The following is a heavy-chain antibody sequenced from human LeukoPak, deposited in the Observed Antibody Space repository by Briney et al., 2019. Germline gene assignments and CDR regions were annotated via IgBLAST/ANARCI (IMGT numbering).Heavy chain of an antibody. CDR1: GGSISGGSYY. CDR3: ARGEYGLFDY. J-gene: IGHJ4*02. CDR2: IYYSGST. V-gene: IGHV4-61*01. Sequence: PSETLSLTCTVSGGSISGGSYYWSWIRQPLGKGLEWIGYIYYSGSTKYNLSLKSRVTISVDTSKNQLSLKLSSVTAADTAVYYCARGEYGLFDYWGQGTLVTVSS. D-gene: IGHD2/OR15-2a*01.